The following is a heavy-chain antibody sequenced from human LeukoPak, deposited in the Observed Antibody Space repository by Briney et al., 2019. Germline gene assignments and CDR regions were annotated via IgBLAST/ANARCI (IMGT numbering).Heavy chain of an antibody. Sequence: SETLSLTCSVSGYSISSGYYWGWIRQPPGKGLEWIGIIYHSGNSYYNPSLKSRLTISVDTSKNQFSLNLSSVTAADTAVHYCARDRLHKYYIDSSGYYGVPEYWGQGTLVTVSS. J-gene: IGHJ4*02. CDR2: IYHSGNS. CDR3: ARDRLHKYYIDSSGYYGVPEY. CDR1: GYSISSGYY. D-gene: IGHD3-22*01. V-gene: IGHV4-38-2*02.